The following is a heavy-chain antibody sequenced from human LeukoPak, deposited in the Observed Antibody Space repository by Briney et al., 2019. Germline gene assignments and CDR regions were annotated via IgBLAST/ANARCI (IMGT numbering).Heavy chain of an antibody. V-gene: IGHV4-34*01. D-gene: IGHD3-22*01. CDR1: GGSFGGYY. J-gene: IGHJ4*02. CDR2: INHSGST. Sequence: PSETLSLTCAVYGGSFGGYYWTWIRQPPGKGPEWIGEINHSGSTNYNPSLKRRVTMSVDTAKNQFSLKLNSVTAADTAVYYCARGGYFDSSGYPNPLDYWGQGTLVTVSS. CDR3: ARGGYFDSSGYPNPLDY.